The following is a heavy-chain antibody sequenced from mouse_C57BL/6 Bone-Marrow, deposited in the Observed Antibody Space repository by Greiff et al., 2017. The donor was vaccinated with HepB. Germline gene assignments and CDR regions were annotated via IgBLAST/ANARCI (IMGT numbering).Heavy chain of an antibody. J-gene: IGHJ1*03. V-gene: IGHV3-6*01. D-gene: IGHD2-3*01. Sequence: DVKLQESGPGLVKPSQSLSLTCSVTGYSITSGYYWNWIRQFPGNKLEWMGYISYDGSNNYNPSLKNRISITRDTSKNQFFLKLNSVTTEDTATYYCARPGWEGWYFDVWGTGTTVTVSS. CDR1: GYSITSGYY. CDR3: ARPGWEGWYFDV. CDR2: ISYDGSN.